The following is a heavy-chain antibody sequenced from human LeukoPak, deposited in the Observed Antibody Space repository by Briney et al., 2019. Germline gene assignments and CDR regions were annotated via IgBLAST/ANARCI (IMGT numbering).Heavy chain of an antibody. CDR2: ISAYNGNT. CDR1: GYTFTSYG. V-gene: IGHV1-18*01. Sequence: ASVKVSCKASGYTFTSYGISWVRQAPGQGLEWMGWISAYNGNTNYAQKLQGRVTMTTDTSTSTAYMELRSLRSDDTAVYYCARDYDAYYDFWSGLNWFDPWGQGTLVTVSS. J-gene: IGHJ5*02. D-gene: IGHD3-3*01. CDR3: ARDYDAYYDFWSGLNWFDP.